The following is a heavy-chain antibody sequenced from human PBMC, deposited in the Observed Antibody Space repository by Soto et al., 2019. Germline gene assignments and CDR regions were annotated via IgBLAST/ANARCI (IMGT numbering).Heavy chain of an antibody. V-gene: IGHV3-23*01. CDR1: GFIFSNYA. CDR2: FGGSGGT. J-gene: IGHJ6*04. CDR3: AKSQSSLYGLDV. Sequence: EVQVLESGGGLVQPGGSLRLSCVGSGFIFSNYAMAWVRQAPGKGLEWVSGFGGSGGTYYADSVKGRYTISRDKSKNTLYLQMNSLRVEDTAVYYCAKSQSSLYGLDVWGKGTAVTVSS.